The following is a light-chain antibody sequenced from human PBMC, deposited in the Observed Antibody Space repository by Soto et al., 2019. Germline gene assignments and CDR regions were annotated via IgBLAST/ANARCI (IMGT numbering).Light chain of an antibody. CDR3: KQSYSTPLT. Sequence: EIVLTQSPGTLSLSPGERATLSCRASQSVSSSYLAWYQQKPGQAPRLLIYGASSRATGIQDRFSGSGSGTDFTLTISSLQPEDFATYSCKQSYSTPLTFGGGTKVDIK. J-gene: IGKJ4*01. V-gene: IGKV3-20*01. CDR2: GAS. CDR1: QSVSSSY.